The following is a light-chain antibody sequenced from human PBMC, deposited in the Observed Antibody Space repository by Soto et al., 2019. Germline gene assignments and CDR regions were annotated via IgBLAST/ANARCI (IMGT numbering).Light chain of an antibody. V-gene: IGLV4-69*01. CDR2: LNSDGSH. J-gene: IGLJ3*02. Sequence: QHVLTQPPSASASLGASVKLTCTLSSVRNSYAIAWHQQQPEKGPRYLMKLNSDGSHSKGDGIPDRFSGSSSGAERYLTISSLQSEDEADYYCQTWSTDIRVFGGGTKLTVL. CDR3: QTWSTDIRV. CDR1: SVRNSYA.